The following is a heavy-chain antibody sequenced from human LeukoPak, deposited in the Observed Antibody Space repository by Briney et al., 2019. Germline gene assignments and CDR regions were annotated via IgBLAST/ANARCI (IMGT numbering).Heavy chain of an antibody. CDR2: IYYSGST. CDR3: ARHDGD. CDR1: GGSMSSSY. D-gene: IGHD4-17*01. J-gene: IGHJ4*02. V-gene: IGHV4-59*08. Sequence: SGTLSLTCTVSGGSMSSSYWSWIRQPPGKGLEWIGYIYYSGSTNYNPSLKSRVTISVDTSKNQFSLKLTSVTAADTAVYYCARHDGDWGQGTLVTVSS.